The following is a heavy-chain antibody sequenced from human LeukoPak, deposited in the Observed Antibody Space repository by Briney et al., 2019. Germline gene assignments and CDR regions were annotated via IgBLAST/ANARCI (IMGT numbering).Heavy chain of an antibody. J-gene: IGHJ5*02. CDR2: IYYSGST. V-gene: IGHV4-39*01. CDR1: GGSISSSSYY. CDR3: ASAGYSSGLPWFDP. D-gene: IGHD6-19*01. Sequence: PSETLSLTCTVSGGSISSSSYYWGWIRQPPGKGLEWIGSIYYSGSTYYNPSLKSRVTISVDTSKNQFSLKLSSVTAADTAVYYCASAGYSSGLPWFDPWGQGTLVTVSS.